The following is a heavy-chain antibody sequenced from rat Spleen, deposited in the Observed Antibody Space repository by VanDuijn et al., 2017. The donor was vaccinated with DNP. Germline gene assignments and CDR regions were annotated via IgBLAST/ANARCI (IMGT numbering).Heavy chain of an antibody. Sequence: EVQLQESGPGLLKPSQSLSLTCSVTGYSISTSYRWNWIRKFPGNKMEWIGHISYSGTTSYHPSLKSRISITRDTSKNQFFLQLSSVTTEDTATYYCARWNLGTSTLDYWGQGVMVTVSS. CDR1: GYSISTSYR. J-gene: IGHJ2*01. D-gene: IGHD1-5*01. CDR3: ARWNLGTSTLDY. CDR2: ISYSGTT. V-gene: IGHV3-1*01.